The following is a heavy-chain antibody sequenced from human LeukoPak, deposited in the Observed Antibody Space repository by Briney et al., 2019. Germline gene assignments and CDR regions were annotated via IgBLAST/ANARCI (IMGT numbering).Heavy chain of an antibody. Sequence: PSQTLSLTCTVSGGSISSGDYYWSWIRQPRGKGLEWIGYIYYSGSTYYNPSLKSRVTISVDTSKNQFSLKLSSVTAADTAVYYCARAWLQLGAFDIWGQGTMVTVSS. D-gene: IGHD5-24*01. J-gene: IGHJ3*02. CDR1: GGSISSGDYY. V-gene: IGHV4-30-4*01. CDR3: ARAWLQLGAFDI. CDR2: IYYSGST.